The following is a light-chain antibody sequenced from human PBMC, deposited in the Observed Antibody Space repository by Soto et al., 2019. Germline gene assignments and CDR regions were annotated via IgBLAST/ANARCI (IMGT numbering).Light chain of an antibody. V-gene: IGLV2-14*01. J-gene: IGLJ1*01. Sequence: QSALTQPASVSGSPGQSITISCTGTSSDVGGYNYVSWYQQRPGKAPKLLIYEVSDRPPGVSDRCSGSKSDNTASLSISRLHSEDEADYYCNSYTAFNTRVFWTGTKLTVL. CDR3: NSYTAFNTRV. CDR1: SSDVGGYNY. CDR2: EVS.